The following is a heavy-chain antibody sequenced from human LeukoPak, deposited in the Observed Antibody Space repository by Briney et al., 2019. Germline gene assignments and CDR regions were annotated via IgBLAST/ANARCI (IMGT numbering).Heavy chain of an antibody. CDR3: ARDIVVVPAAIYYYYYYGMDA. J-gene: IGHJ6*04. CDR2: ISAYNGNT. D-gene: IGHD2-2*01. Sequence: ASVKVSCKASGYTFTSYGISWVRQAPGQGLEWMGWISAYNGNTNYAQKLQGRVTMTTDTSTSTAYMELRSLRSDDTAVYYCARDIVVVPAAIYYYYYYGMDAWGKGTTVTVSS. V-gene: IGHV1-18*04. CDR1: GYTFTSYG.